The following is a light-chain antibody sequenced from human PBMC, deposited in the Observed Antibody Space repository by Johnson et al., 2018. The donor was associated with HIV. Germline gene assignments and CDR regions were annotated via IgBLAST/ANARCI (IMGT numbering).Light chain of an antibody. V-gene: IGLV1-51*02. J-gene: IGLJ1*01. CDR1: SSNIGNNY. CDR2: ENN. Sequence: QSMLTQPPSVSAAPGQKVTISCSGSSSNIGNNYVSWYQQLPGTAPKLLIYENNKRPSGIPDRFSGSKSGTSATLGITGLQTGDEADYYCGTWDSSLGYVFGTVTKVTVL. CDR3: GTWDSSLGYV.